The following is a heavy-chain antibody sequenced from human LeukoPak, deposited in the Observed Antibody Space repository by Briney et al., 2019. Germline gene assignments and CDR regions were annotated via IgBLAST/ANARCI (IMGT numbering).Heavy chain of an antibody. CDR1: GFIIKMKY. CDR2: VYAGAST. D-gene: IGHD3-3*01. V-gene: IGHV3-66*01. Sequence: GGSLRLSCAASGFIIKMKYMSWVRQAAGKGLEWVSTVYAGASTSYADSVRGRFTISSDNSQTTLHLQMNSLRADGTAVYPCVTYTMFGPNLRDHWGQGTLVTVSS. CDR3: VTYTMFGPNLRDH. J-gene: IGHJ4*02.